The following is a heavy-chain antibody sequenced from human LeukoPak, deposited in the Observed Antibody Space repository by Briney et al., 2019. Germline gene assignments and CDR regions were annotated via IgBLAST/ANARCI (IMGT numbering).Heavy chain of an antibody. D-gene: IGHD4-23*01. CDR3: AKAPHMTTVVTGDY. J-gene: IGHJ4*02. CDR1: GFTFSSYG. V-gene: IGHV3-23*01. Sequence: GGTLRLSCAASGFTFSSYGMSWVRQAPGKGLEWVSAISGSGGSTYYADSVKGRFTISRDNSKNTLYLQMNSLRAEDTAVYYCAKAPHMTTVVTGDYWGQGTLVTVSS. CDR2: ISGSGGST.